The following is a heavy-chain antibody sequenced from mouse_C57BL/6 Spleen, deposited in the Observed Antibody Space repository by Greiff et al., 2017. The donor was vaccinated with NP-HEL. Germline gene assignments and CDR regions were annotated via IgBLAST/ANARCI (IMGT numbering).Heavy chain of an antibody. J-gene: IGHJ4*01. Sequence: VQLQESGPELVKPGASVKISCKASGYAFSSSWMNWVKQRPGKGLEWIGRIYPGDGDTNYNGKFKGKATLTADKSSSTAYMQLSSLTSEDSAVYFCARKDGGGNSYAMDYWGQGTSVTVSS. CDR3: ARKDGGGNSYAMDY. D-gene: IGHD2-1*01. V-gene: IGHV1-82*01. CDR1: GYAFSSSW. CDR2: IYPGDGDT.